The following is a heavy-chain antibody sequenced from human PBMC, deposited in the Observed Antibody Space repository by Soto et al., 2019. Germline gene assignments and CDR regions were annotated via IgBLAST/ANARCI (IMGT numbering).Heavy chain of an antibody. V-gene: IGHV1-3*05. CDR1: GYTFSSYP. D-gene: IGHD2-15*01. CDR3: ARARGGYCSGGSCSEAWFDP. CDR2: INSGNGYT. J-gene: IGHJ5*02. Sequence: QVQLVQSGAEEKRPGASVKISCKASGYTFSSYPIHWVRQAPGHRLEWMGWINSGNGYTKYSQKFQARVSITRDTSASTADMQLSSLRSEDTAVYYCARARGGYCSGGSCSEAWFDPWGQGTLVTVSS.